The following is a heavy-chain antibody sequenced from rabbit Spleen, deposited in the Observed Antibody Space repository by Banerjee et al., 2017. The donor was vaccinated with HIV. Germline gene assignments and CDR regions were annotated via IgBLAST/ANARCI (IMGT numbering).Heavy chain of an antibody. CDR3: ARDGAGGSYFAL. CDR2: IDPVFGIT. V-gene: IGHV1S7*01. D-gene: IGHD8-1*01. Sequence: QLKESGGGLVQPGGSLKLSCKASGFTLSSYYMNWVRQAPGKGLEWIGYIDPVFGITYYANWVNGRFSISRENAQNTVFLQMTSLTAADTATYFCARDGAGGSYFALGGQGTLVTGS. CDR1: GFTLSSYY. J-gene: IGHJ4*01.